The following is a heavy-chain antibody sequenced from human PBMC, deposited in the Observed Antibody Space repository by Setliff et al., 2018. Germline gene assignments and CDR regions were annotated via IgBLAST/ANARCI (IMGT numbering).Heavy chain of an antibody. D-gene: IGHD3-16*01. CDR3: ARLRGAFDY. CDR2: IYYSGCT. J-gene: IGHJ4*02. Sequence: SETLSLTCTVFGGSISSYYWSWIRQPPGKRLEWIGYIYYSGCTNYNPSLESRVTISVDTSKNQFSLRLNSATAADTAVYYCARLRGAFDYWGQGTLVT. CDR1: GGSISSYY. V-gene: IGHV4-59*01.